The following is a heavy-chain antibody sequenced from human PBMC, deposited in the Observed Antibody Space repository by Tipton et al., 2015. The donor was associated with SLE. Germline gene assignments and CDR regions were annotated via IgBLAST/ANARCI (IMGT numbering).Heavy chain of an antibody. V-gene: IGHV3-30-3*01. CDR2: ISYDGSNK. J-gene: IGHJ4*02. CDR3: ARGRAPT. Sequence: SLRLSCAASGFTFSSYAMHWVRQAPGKGLEWVAVISYDGSNKYYADSVKGRFTISRDNSKNTLYLQMNSLRAEDTAVYYCARGRAPTWGQGTLVTVSS. CDR1: GFTFSSYA.